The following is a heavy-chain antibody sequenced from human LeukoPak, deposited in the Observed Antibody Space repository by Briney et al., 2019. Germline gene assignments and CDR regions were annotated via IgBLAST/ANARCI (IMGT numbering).Heavy chain of an antibody. CDR1: GYTFTSYY. Sequence: GASVKVSCKASGYTFTSYYMHWVRQAPGQGLEWMGIINPSGGSTSYAQKFQGRVTMTRDTSTSTVYMELSSLRSEDTAVYYCARDALVAAMVRDPYYYYYMDVWGKGTTVTISS. J-gene: IGHJ6*03. CDR2: INPSGGST. D-gene: IGHD3-10*01. V-gene: IGHV1-46*01. CDR3: ARDALVAAMVRDPYYYYYMDV.